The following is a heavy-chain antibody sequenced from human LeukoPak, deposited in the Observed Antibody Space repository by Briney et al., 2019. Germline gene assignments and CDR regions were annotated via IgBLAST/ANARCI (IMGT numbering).Heavy chain of an antibody. D-gene: IGHD6-13*01. J-gene: IGHJ4*02. CDR3: VNMAAAGPLNFDY. CDR2: INPNSGGT. V-gene: IGHV1-2*06. CDR1: GYTFTGYY. Sequence: ASVKVSCKASGYTFTGYYMHWVRQAPGQGLEWMGRINPNSGGTNYAQKFQGRVTMTRDTSISTAYMELSRLRSDDTAVYYCVNMAAAGPLNFDYWGQGTLVTVSS.